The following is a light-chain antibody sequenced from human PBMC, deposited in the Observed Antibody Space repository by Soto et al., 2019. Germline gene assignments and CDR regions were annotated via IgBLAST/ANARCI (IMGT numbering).Light chain of an antibody. CDR2: SNN. V-gene: IGLV1-44*01. Sequence: QAVVTQPPSASGTPGQRVTISCSGSSSNIGSNTVNWYQQLPGTAPKPLIYSNNQRPSGVPDRFSGSKSGTSASLAISGLQSEDEADYYCAEWDDSLNGYVFGTGTKVTVL. J-gene: IGLJ1*01. CDR3: AEWDDSLNGYV. CDR1: SSNIGSNT.